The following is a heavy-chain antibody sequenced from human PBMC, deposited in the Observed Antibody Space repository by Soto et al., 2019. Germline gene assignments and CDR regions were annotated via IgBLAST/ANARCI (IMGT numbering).Heavy chain of an antibody. V-gene: IGHV4-39*01. J-gene: IGHJ4*02. D-gene: IGHD2-8*01. CDR1: GGSVSNGNYY. CDR3: VSQRTSVLTQAYFDY. CDR2: VYYRGRG. Sequence: SETLSLTCTVSGGSVSNGNYYWGWIRQSPGKGLEWIGSVYYRGRGYSKSSVKSRVTISVDTSKNQFSLNLNSVTASDTAVYFCVSQRTSVLTQAYFDYWGPGALVT.